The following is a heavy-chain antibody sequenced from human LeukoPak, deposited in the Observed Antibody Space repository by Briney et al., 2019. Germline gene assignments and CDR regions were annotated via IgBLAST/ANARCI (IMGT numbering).Heavy chain of an antibody. J-gene: IGHJ5*02. Sequence: GGSLRLSCAASGFIVSRYYMSLVRQAPGKVLEWVSVILTAGTTSYADSVRGRFTISRDNSKSTLYLQMTSLRAEDTAVYYCATTRRRPQCSDGSCYNWFDPWGQGTLVTVSS. D-gene: IGHD2-15*01. CDR3: ATTRRRPQCSDGSCYNWFDP. V-gene: IGHV3-53*01. CDR1: GFIVSRYY. CDR2: ILTAGTT.